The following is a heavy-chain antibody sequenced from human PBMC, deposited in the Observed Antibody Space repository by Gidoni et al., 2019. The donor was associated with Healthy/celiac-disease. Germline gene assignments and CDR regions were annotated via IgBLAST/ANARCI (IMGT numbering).Heavy chain of an antibody. CDR3: ARRISGSYSYFDY. Sequence: QLQLQESGPGLVKPSETLSLTCTVSGGSLSSSSYYWGWIRQPPGKGLEWIGSIYYSGSTYYNPSLKSRVTISVDTSKNQFSLKLSSVTAADTAVYYCARRISGSYSYFDYWGQGTLVTVSS. J-gene: IGHJ4*02. D-gene: IGHD1-26*01. CDR1: GGSLSSSSYY. CDR2: IYYSGST. V-gene: IGHV4-39*01.